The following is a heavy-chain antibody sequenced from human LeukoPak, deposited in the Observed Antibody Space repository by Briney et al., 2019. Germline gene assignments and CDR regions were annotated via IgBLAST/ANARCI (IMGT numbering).Heavy chain of an antibody. J-gene: IGHJ6*03. CDR3: AEAIYLAGGGYYMDV. Sequence: PSETLSLTCTVSGGSVNSGTYYWSWIRQPPGKGLEWIGNIYYSGSAYYNPSLKSRVTMSVDTSKNQFSLKLSSVTAADTAVYYCAEAIYLAGGGYYMDVWGKGTTVTVSS. D-gene: IGHD3-10*01. CDR1: GGSVNSGTYY. V-gene: IGHV4-39*07. CDR2: IYYSGSA.